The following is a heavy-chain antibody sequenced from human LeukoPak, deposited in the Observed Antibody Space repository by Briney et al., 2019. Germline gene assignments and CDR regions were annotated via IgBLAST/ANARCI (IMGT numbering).Heavy chain of an antibody. Sequence: GGSLRLSCAASGFTFSSYGMSWVRQAPGKGLEWVSYISSSGSTIYYADSVKGRFTISRDNAKNSLYLQMNSLRAEDTAVYYCARDPELRYFDYWGQGTLVTVSS. CDR2: ISSSGSTI. D-gene: IGHD1-26*01. CDR1: GFTFSSYG. V-gene: IGHV3-48*04. CDR3: ARDPELRYFDY. J-gene: IGHJ4*02.